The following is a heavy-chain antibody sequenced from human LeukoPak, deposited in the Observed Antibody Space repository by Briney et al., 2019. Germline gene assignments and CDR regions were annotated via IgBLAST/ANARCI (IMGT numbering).Heavy chain of an antibody. D-gene: IGHD3-3*01. CDR1: GGSIRSYY. Sequence: PSETLSLTCTVSGGSIRSYYWSWIRQPPGKGLEWIGYIYYSGSTNYNPSLKSRVTISVDTSKNQFSLKLSSVTAADTAVYYCARAVPYDFWSGPLANYYMDVWGKGTTVTVSS. J-gene: IGHJ6*03. CDR2: IYYSGST. V-gene: IGHV4-59*01. CDR3: ARAVPYDFWSGPLANYYMDV.